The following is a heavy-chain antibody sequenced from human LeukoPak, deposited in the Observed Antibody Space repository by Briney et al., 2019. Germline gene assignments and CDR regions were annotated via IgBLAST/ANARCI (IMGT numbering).Heavy chain of an antibody. J-gene: IGHJ3*02. Sequence: ASVKVSCKASGYTFTGYYMHWVRQAPGQGLEWMGWINPNSGGTNYAQKFQGRVTMTRDTSISTAYMELSRLRSDDTAVYYCARSRTSSIAASQAFDIWGQGTMVTVSS. CDR3: ARSRTSSIAASQAFDI. CDR2: INPNSGGT. D-gene: IGHD6-6*01. CDR1: GYTFTGYY. V-gene: IGHV1-2*02.